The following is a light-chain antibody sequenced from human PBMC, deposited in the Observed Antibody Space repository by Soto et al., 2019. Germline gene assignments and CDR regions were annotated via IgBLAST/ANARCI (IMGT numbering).Light chain of an antibody. CDR1: SSNIGAGYD. V-gene: IGLV1-40*01. CDR2: VNS. Sequence: QSVLTQPPSVSGAPGQRVTISCTGTSSNIGAGYDVHWYQQVPGTSPKLLIFVNSNRPSGVPDRFSGSKSGTSASLAITGLQAEDEADYYRQSYDNSLSVHVVFGGGTQLTVL. J-gene: IGLJ2*01. CDR3: QSYDNSLSVHVV.